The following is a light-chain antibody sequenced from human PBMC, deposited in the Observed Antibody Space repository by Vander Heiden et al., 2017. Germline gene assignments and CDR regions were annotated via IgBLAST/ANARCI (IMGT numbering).Light chain of an antibody. CDR2: EGT. J-gene: IGLJ3*02. Sequence: QSALTHPASVSGSPGQSITISCSGTISDIGGNKYISWYQQHPGKAPKLLIYEGTGRPSGISDRFSGSQSGNTASLTISGLQAEDEADYYCSSYTGSSTWVFGGGTKLTV. CDR1: ISDIGGNKY. V-gene: IGLV2-14*03. CDR3: SSYTGSSTWV.